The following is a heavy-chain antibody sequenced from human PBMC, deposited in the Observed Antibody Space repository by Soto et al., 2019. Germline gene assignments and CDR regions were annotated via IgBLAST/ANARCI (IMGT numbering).Heavy chain of an antibody. D-gene: IGHD3-22*01. CDR1: GGSVSSVISY. CDR2: IYYSGST. CDR3: ARATADGSGYYYFDY. J-gene: IGHJ4*02. V-gene: IGHV4-61*01. Sequence: SETLSLTCTVSGGSVSSVISYWSWIRQPPGKGLEWIAYIYYSGSTNYNPSLKSRVAISVDTSKNQFSLKLSSVTAADAAGYYCARATADGSGYYYFDYWGQGTLVTVSS.